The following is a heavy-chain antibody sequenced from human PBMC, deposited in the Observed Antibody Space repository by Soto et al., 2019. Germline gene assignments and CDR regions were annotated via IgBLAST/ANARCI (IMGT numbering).Heavy chain of an antibody. J-gene: IGHJ5*02. V-gene: IGHV4-34*01. CDR2: SNHSEST. D-gene: IGHD3-10*01. Sequence: QVQLQQWGAGLLKPSETLSLTCAFYGGSFSGYYWGWIRQPPGKGREWIGQSNHSESTNYNPSLKSRVTISVDTSKSQFALKLSSVTAADTVVYYCARGGFSPDPWGQGTLVTVSS. CDR3: ARGGFSPDP. CDR1: GGSFSGYY.